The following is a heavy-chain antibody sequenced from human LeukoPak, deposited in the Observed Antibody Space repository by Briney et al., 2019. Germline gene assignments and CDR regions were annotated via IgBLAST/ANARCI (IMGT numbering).Heavy chain of an antibody. CDR3: ARRIAAAGTGWFDP. Sequence: SETLSLTCTVSGGSISSYYWSWIRQPPGKGLEWIGYTYYSGSTNYNPSLKSRVTISVDTSKNQFSLKLSSVTAADTAVYYCARRIAAAGTGWFDPWGQGTLVTVSS. CDR1: GGSISSYY. D-gene: IGHD6-13*01. CDR2: TYYSGST. J-gene: IGHJ5*02. V-gene: IGHV4-59*08.